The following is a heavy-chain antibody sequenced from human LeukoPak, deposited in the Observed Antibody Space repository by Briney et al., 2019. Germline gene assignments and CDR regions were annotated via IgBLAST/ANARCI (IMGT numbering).Heavy chain of an antibody. V-gene: IGHV4-30-4*08. CDR2: IYYSGST. CDR1: GGSISSGDYY. CDR3: ARDRATKYSSGYFRFGFNDY. D-gene: IGHD3-22*01. J-gene: IGHJ4*02. Sequence: SQTLSLTCTVSGGSISSGDYYWSWIRQPPGKGLEWIGYIYYSGSTYYNPSLKSRVTISVDTSKNQFSLKLSSVTAADTAVYYCARDRATKYSSGYFRFGFNDYWGQGTLVTVSS.